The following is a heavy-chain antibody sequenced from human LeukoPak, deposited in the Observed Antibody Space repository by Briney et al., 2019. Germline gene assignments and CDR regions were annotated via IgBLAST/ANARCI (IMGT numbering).Heavy chain of an antibody. J-gene: IGHJ4*02. D-gene: IGHD6-13*01. CDR3: AREAQQLIGY. CDR1: GYSISSSNW. V-gene: IGHV4-28*03. CDR2: IYYSGST. Sequence: SDTLSLTCAVSGYSISSSNWWGWIRQPPGKGLEWIGYIYYSGSTNYNPSLKSRVTMSVDTSKNQFSLKLSSVTAADTAVYYCAREAQQLIGYWGQGTLVTVSS.